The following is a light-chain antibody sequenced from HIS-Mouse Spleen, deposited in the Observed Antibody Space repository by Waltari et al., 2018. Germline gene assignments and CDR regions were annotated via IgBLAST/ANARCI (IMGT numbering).Light chain of an antibody. CDR3: QQYGSSST. Sequence: EIVLTQSPGTLSFSPGERATLSCRASQSVSSSYLAWYQQKPGQAPRLLLYGASSRATGIPDRFSGSGSGTDFTLTISRLEPEDFAVYYCQQYGSSSTFGQGTRLEIK. J-gene: IGKJ5*01. CDR2: GAS. CDR1: QSVSSSY. V-gene: IGKV3-20*01.